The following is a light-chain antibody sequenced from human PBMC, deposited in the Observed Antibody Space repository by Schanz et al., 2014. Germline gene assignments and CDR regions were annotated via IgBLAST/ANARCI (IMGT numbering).Light chain of an antibody. CDR3: QQYGSSPLT. CDR2: GAS. J-gene: IGKJ4*01. CDR1: QNVGTY. Sequence: EIVMTQSPATLSVSPGERATLSCRSSQNVGTYLAWYQHKPGQAPRLLIYGASNRATGIPDRFSGSGSGTDFTLTISRLEPEDFAVYHCQQYGSSPLTFGGGTKVEIQ. V-gene: IGKV3-20*01.